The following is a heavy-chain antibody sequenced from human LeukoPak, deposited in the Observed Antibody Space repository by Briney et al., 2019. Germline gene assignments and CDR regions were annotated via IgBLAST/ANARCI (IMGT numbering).Heavy chain of an antibody. V-gene: IGHV4-34*01. D-gene: IGHD3-3*01. CDR2: INHSGST. J-gene: IGHJ4*02. CDR1: GGSFSGYY. Sequence: SETLSLTCAVYGGSFSGYYWSWIRQPPGKGLEWIGEINHSGSTNYNPSLKSRVTISVDTSKNQFSLKLSSVTAADTAVYYCARVRGGVYYDFWSGYYTDAPGMVLDYWGQGTLVTVSS. CDR3: ARVRGGVYYDFWSGYYTDAPGMVLDY.